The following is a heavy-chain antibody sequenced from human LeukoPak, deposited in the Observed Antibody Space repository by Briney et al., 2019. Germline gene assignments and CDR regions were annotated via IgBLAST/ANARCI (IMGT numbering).Heavy chain of an antibody. D-gene: IGHD3-22*01. CDR3: VRAQDFSDSSGPNYLDF. Sequence: PSETLSLTCTVSGYSLSSGFFCDWLRQSPGKGLEWIGNFSYRGGSHHNPPLKRRVTISVDTSKTQFSLQLLCVTAADTAVYSCVRAQDFSDSSGPNYLDFWGQGILVTVSS. CDR2: FSYRGGS. V-gene: IGHV4-38-2*02. CDR1: GYSLSSGFF. J-gene: IGHJ4*02.